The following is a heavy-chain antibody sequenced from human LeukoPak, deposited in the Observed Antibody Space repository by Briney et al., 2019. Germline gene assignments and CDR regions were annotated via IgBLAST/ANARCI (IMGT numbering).Heavy chain of an antibody. CDR1: GGSISSGGYS. CDR3: VRAGRSGWGYDY. Sequence: SQTLSLTCAVSGGSISSGGYSWSWIRQPPGKGLEWIGYVYYSGSTKYNPSLKSRVTISVDTSKNQFSLKLSSVTAADTAVYYCVRAGRSGWGYDYWGQGTLVTVSS. CDR2: VYYSGST. J-gene: IGHJ4*02. D-gene: IGHD6-19*01. V-gene: IGHV4-30-2*01.